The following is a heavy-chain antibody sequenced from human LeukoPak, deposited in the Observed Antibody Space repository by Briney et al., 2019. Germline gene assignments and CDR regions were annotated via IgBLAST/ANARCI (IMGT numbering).Heavy chain of an antibody. CDR1: GYTFTNYG. CDR3: ARRGNPSIADDAFDI. Sequence: ASVKVSCKASGYTFTNYGINWVRQAPGQGLEWMGWISAYNGNTNYAQKLQGRVTMTTDTSTSTAYMELRSLRSDDTAMYYCARRGNPSIADDAFDIRGQGTMVTVSS. V-gene: IGHV1-18*01. J-gene: IGHJ3*02. CDR2: ISAYNGNT. D-gene: IGHD6-6*01.